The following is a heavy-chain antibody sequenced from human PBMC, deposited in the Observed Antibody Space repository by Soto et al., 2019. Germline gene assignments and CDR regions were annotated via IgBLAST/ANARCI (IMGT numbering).Heavy chain of an antibody. D-gene: IGHD6-13*01. CDR2: INHSGST. CDR3: ARNLAAAGTWYYYYYVIDV. V-gene: IGHV4-34*01. J-gene: IGHJ6*02. CDR1: GGSFSGYY. Sequence: SETLSLTCAVYGGSFSGYYWSWIRQPPGKGLEWIGEINHSGSTNYNPSLKSRVTISVDTSKNQFSLKLSSVTAADTAVYYCARNLAAAGTWYYYYYVIDVRAQRTTVTVSS.